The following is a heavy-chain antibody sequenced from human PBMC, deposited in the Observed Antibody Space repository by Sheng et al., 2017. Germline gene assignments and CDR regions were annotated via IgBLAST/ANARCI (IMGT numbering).Heavy chain of an antibody. Sequence: QVQLQESGPGLVKPSQTLSLTCGVSGASISSGGYSWSWIRQHPENGLEWIGYIYNTGSTYYNPSLNSRVIISVDTSKNQFSLKVISVSDVDTAVYFCARQDGEGYFDYVGPGNTWSPSPX. J-gene: IGHJ4*02. CDR1: GASISSGGYS. CDR2: IYNTGST. CDR3: ARQDGEGYFDY. V-gene: IGHV4-31*11.